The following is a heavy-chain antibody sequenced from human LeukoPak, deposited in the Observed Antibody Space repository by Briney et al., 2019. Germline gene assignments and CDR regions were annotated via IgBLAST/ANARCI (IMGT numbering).Heavy chain of an antibody. D-gene: IGHD5-24*01. Sequence: PGGSLRLSCAASGFIFSDYGMHWVRQAPGKGLEWVTFIRYDGTNKYYADSVKGRFTISRDNSKNTLYLQMNSLRAEDTAVYYCAKERRDGYNFAFDYWGQGTLVTVSS. V-gene: IGHV3-30*02. J-gene: IGHJ4*02. CDR3: AKERRDGYNFAFDY. CDR1: GFIFSDYG. CDR2: IRYDGTNK.